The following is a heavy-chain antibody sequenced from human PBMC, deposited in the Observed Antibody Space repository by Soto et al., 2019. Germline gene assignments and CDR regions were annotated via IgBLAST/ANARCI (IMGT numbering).Heavy chain of an antibody. V-gene: IGHV3-64*01. J-gene: IGHJ4*02. CDR2: ISSNGGST. Sequence: GGSLRLSCAASGFTFSSYAMHWVRQAPGKGLEYVSAISSNGGSTYYANSVKGRFTISRDNSKNTLYLQMNSLRTEDTAVYYCAKGGTRWGLLHDYWGQGTPVTVSS. D-gene: IGHD2-21*01. CDR1: GFTFSSYA. CDR3: AKGGTRWGLLHDY.